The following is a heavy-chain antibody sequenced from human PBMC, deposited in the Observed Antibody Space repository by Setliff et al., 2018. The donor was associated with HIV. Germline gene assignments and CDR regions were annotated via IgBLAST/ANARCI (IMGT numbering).Heavy chain of an antibody. CDR3: ARGRWGGGAGAPSYYFDS. CDR2: IYYSGSN. Sequence: SETLSLTCTVSGASINSGDSYWTWIRQSPGKGLEWIGFIYYSGSNYYNPSLKSRISISLDASKSQFSLWLTPVTAADTAVYYCARGRWGGGAGAPSYYFDSWGQGTLVTVSS. J-gene: IGHJ4*02. D-gene: IGHD6-19*01. V-gene: IGHV4-30-4*01. CDR1: GASINSGDSY.